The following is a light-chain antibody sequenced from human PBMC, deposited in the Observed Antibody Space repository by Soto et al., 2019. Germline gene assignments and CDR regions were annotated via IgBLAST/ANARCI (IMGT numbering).Light chain of an antibody. CDR2: GAS. V-gene: IGKV3D-15*01. J-gene: IGKJ4*01. Sequence: EIVMTQSPATLSVSPGERATLSCRASRTVASKLAWYQQKPGQAPRLLIYGASTRATGIPARFSGSGSGTEFTLTISSLQSEDFAVYYCQQFSSYPLTFGGGTKVEIK. CDR3: QQFSSYPLT. CDR1: RTVASK.